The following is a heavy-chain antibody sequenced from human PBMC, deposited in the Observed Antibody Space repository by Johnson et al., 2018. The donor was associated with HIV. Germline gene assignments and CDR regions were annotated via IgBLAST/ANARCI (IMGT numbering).Heavy chain of an antibody. Sequence: VQLVESGGGLVRPGGSLRLSCAASGFTFDDYAMHWVRQAPGKGLEWVSGISWNSGSIGYADSVKGRFTISRDNAKNSLYLQMNSLRAEDTALYYCAKVLATTEYSSSSWSDAFDIWGQGTMVTVSS. V-gene: IGHV3-9*01. CDR2: ISWNSGSI. CDR3: AKVLATTEYSSSSWSDAFDI. J-gene: IGHJ3*02. D-gene: IGHD6-6*01. CDR1: GFTFDDYA.